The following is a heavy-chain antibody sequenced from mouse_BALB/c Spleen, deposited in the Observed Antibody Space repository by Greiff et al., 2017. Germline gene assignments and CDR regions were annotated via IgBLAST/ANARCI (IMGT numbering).Heavy chain of an antibody. CDR1: GFSLTSYG. J-gene: IGHJ3*01. CDR3: ARLLRLGNAY. V-gene: IGHV2-9*02. CDR2: IWAGGST. Sequence: VQVVESGPGLVAPSQSLSITCTVSGFSLTSYGVHWVRQPPGKGLEWLGVIWAGGSTNYNSALMSRLSISKDNSKSQVFLKMNSLQTDDTAMYYCARLLRLGNAYWGQGTLVTVSA. D-gene: IGHD1-2*01.